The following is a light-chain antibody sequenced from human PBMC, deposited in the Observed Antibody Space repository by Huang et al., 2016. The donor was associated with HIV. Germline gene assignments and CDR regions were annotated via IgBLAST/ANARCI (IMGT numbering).Light chain of an antibody. J-gene: IGKJ5*01. CDR3: QQYGGSPIT. CDR2: GTS. V-gene: IGKV3-20*01. CDR1: QGVSGY. Sequence: EIVLTQSPGTLSLSPGERATLSCRASQGVSGYLAWYQQKLGQAPGRLVYGTSSRATGIPDRFSGSGSGTDFTLTINRLEPEDFAVYYCQQYGGSPITFGQGTRLDIK.